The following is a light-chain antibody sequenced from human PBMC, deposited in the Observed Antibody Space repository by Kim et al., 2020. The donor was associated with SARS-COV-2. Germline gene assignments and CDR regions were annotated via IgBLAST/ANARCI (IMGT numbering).Light chain of an antibody. Sequence: DIQMTQSPSTLSASVGDRVTLTCRASQSISGWLAWYQQKPGKAPKLLVYDASSLQSGVPSRFSGSGSGTEFTLTINSLQPDDFATYYCEQNERQSKTFGQGTKVDIK. CDR1: QSISGW. J-gene: IGKJ1*01. CDR3: EQNERQSKT. V-gene: IGKV1-5*01. CDR2: DAS.